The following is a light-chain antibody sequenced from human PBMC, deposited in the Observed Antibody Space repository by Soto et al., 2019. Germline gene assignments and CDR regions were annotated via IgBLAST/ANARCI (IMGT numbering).Light chain of an antibody. Sequence: EIVLTQSPGTLSLSPGERVTLSCRASQSVSSSNLAWYQQKPGQAPRLLIYGASSRATGIPDRFSGSGSGTDFTLTISRLEPEDFAVYYCQQYSSSPPYTFGQGTKLEIK. CDR3: QQYSSSPPYT. CDR2: GAS. V-gene: IGKV3-20*01. CDR1: QSVSSSN. J-gene: IGKJ2*01.